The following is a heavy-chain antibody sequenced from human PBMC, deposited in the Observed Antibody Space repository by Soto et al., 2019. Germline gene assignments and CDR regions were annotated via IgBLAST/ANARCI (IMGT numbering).Heavy chain of an antibody. V-gene: IGHV6-1*01. CDR3: AREEYSSSWYGENWVQH. J-gene: IGHJ4*01. D-gene: IGHD6-13*01. CDR1: GDSVSSNSAA. Sequence: SQTLSLTCAISGDSVSSNSAAWNWIRQSPSRGLEWLGRTYYRSKWYNDYAVSVKSRITINPDTSKNQFSLQLNSVTPEDTAVYYGAREEYSSSWYGENWVQHWGQEDLVTISA. CDR2: TYYRSKWYN.